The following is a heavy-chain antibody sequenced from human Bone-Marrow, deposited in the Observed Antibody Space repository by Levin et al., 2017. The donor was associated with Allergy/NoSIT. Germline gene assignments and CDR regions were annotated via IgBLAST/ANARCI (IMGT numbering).Heavy chain of an antibody. V-gene: IGHV5-51*01. CDR3: ARHAWSGTFSWFDS. D-gene: IGHD3-3*01. CDR2: IDPGDSET. J-gene: IGHJ5*01. Sequence: KVSCKDYGDSFTKNWIGWVRQMPGKGLEWMGIIDPGDSETKYSPSFQGQVSMSVDKSITTAYLQWNSLKASDSAMYYCARHAWSGTFSWFDSWGQGTLVTVSS. CDR1: GDSFTKNW.